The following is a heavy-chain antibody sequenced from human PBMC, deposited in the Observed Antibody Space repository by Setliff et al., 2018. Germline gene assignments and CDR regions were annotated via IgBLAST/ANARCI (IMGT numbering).Heavy chain of an antibody. D-gene: IGHD6-19*01. CDR2: TIPMFGTT. J-gene: IGHJ6*03. Sequence: SVKVSCKASGATFSSYGISWVRQAPGQGLEWMGGTIPMFGTTEYAQKFQGRLTIITDESTNTAFMQLSSLRSDDTAVYYCASLSSGWSGNYYYYMDVWGKGTTVTVSS. CDR3: ASLSSGWSGNYYYYMDV. V-gene: IGHV1-69*05. CDR1: GATFSSYG.